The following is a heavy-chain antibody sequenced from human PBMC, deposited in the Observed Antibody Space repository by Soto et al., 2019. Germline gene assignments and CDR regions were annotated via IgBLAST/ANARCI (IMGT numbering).Heavy chain of an antibody. CDR3: GRNVLAVTEDAVDV. D-gene: IGHD6-6*01. CDR2: IGISIGYI. J-gene: IGHJ3*01. Sequence: EEQLVESGGGLVKPGGSRRLSCVASGCNISSYKMSWVRQAPGKGLEWVSSIGISIGYIYYGESVTGRFTISRDNAKNSLFLQMNSLRAEDTAVYFCGRNVLAVTEDAVDVWGQGTMVTVSS. V-gene: IGHV3-21*01. CDR1: GCNISSYK.